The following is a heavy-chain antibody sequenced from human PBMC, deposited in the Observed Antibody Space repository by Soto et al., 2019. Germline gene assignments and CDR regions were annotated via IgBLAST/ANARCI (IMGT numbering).Heavy chain of an antibody. V-gene: IGHV3-30*18. Sequence: QVQLVESGGGVVQPGRSLRLSCAASGFTFNSYGMHWVRQAPGKGLEWVALISYDGSDKYYPDSVKGRFTISRDNSKNTLYLQMNSLRPEDTAVYYCAKVLGQGTIPDYWGQGTLVTVSS. CDR2: ISYDGSDK. J-gene: IGHJ4*02. CDR3: AKVLGQGTIPDY. D-gene: IGHD2-21*01. CDR1: GFTFNSYG.